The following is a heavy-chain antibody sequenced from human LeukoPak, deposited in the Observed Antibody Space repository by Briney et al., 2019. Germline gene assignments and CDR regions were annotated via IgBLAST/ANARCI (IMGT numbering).Heavy chain of an antibody. CDR1: GFTLSSYE. CDR2: IGYSGGDT. J-gene: IGHJ4*02. CDR3: TRERVWYSSSRYDY. D-gene: IGHD6-13*01. V-gene: IGHV3-23*01. Sequence: PGGSLRLSCTVSGFTLSSYEMTWFRQAPGKGLEWVSSIGYSGGDTHYADSVKGRFTISRDNSKDTLYLQMNSLRDEDTAVYYCTRERVWYSSSRYDYWGQGTRVTVSS.